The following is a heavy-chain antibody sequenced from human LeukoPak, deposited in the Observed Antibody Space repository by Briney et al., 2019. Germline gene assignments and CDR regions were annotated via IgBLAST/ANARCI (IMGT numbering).Heavy chain of an antibody. CDR3: VREVPLGDGYYYYGMDV. CDR2: IYHNGST. J-gene: IGHJ6*04. CDR1: GGSISSSNW. D-gene: IGHD3-10*01. Sequence: PSETLSLTCAVSGGSISSSNWWSWVRQPPGKGLEWIGEIYHNGSTNYNPSLKSRVTISVDKSKNQFSLKLSSVTAADTAVYYCVREVPLGDGYYYYGMDVWGKGTTVTVSS. V-gene: IGHV4-4*02.